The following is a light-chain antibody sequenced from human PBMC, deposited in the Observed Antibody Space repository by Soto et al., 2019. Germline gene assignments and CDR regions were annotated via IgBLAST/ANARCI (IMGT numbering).Light chain of an antibody. CDR2: SNA. Sequence: QSVLTQPPSASGTPGQTVTISCSGSSSNIGENAVNWYQHLPGTAPQLLIYSNALRPSGVPHRFSGSKSGTAGSLAISGLQSEDEAHYYCAAWDDSLKAMLFGGGTKVTVL. CDR3: AAWDDSLKAML. V-gene: IGLV1-44*01. CDR1: SSNIGENA. J-gene: IGLJ3*02.